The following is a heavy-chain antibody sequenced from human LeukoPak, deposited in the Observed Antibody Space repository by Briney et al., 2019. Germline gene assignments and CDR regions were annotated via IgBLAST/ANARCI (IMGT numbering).Heavy chain of an antibody. Sequence: GGSLRLSCAASGFTFSSYAMSWVRQAPVKGLEWVSAISGSGGSTYYADSVKGRFTISRDNSKNTLYLQMNSLRAEDTAVYYCAKPIDSSGYYLFDYWGQGTLVTVSS. D-gene: IGHD3-22*01. V-gene: IGHV3-23*01. CDR2: ISGSGGST. J-gene: IGHJ4*02. CDR1: GFTFSSYA. CDR3: AKPIDSSGYYLFDY.